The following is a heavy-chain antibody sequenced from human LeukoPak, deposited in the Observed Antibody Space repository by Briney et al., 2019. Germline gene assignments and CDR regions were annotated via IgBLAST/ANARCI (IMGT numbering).Heavy chain of an antibody. CDR2: ISSSSSYI. V-gene: IGHV3-21*01. Sequence: GGSLRLSCAASGFTFSSYSMNWVRQAPGRGLEWVSSISSSSSYIYYADSVKGRFTISRDNAKNSLYLQMNSLRAEDTAVYYCARGSIAVAGTEDYWGQGTLVTVSS. J-gene: IGHJ4*02. D-gene: IGHD6-19*01. CDR3: ARGSIAVAGTEDY. CDR1: GFTFSSYS.